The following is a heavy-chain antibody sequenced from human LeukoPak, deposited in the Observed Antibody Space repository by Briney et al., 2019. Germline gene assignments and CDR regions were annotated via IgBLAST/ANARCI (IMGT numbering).Heavy chain of an antibody. CDR3: ARASGGSYSDF. Sequence: GGSLRLSCAASGFTFSSYAMSWVRQAPGKGLEWISYISTSSSTINYADSVKGRFTISRDNAKNSLYLQMNSLRAEDTTVYYCARASGGSYSDFWGQGTLVTVSS. J-gene: IGHJ4*02. D-gene: IGHD1-26*01. V-gene: IGHV3-48*01. CDR1: GFTFSSYA. CDR2: ISTSSSTI.